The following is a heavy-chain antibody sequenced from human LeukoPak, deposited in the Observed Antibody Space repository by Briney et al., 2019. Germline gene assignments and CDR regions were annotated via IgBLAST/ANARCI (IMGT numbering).Heavy chain of an antibody. V-gene: IGHV1-8*02. D-gene: IGHD3-9*01. CDR2: MNPNSGNT. CDR3: ASRSIRYFDWLLAFDI. Sequence: GASVKVSCKASGGTFSSYAINWVRQATGQGLEWMGWMNPNSGNTGYAQKFQGRVTMTRNTSMSTAYMELSSLRSEDTAVYYCASRSIRYFDWLLAFDIWGQGTMVTVSS. J-gene: IGHJ3*02. CDR1: GGTFSSYA.